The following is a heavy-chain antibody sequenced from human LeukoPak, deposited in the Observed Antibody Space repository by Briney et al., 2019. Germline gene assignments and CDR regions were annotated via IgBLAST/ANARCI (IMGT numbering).Heavy chain of an antibody. V-gene: IGHV3-43*02. J-gene: IGHJ4*02. CDR2: ISGDGGSK. Sequence: GGSLRLSCAASGFTFDDYAMHGGPQAPGKGLEWVSLISGDGGSKYYADSVKGRFTISRDNSKNSLYLQMNSLRTEDTALYYCAKDVATAAGTFYWGQGTLVTVSS. CDR1: GFTFDDYA. CDR3: AKDVATAAGTFY. D-gene: IGHD6-13*01.